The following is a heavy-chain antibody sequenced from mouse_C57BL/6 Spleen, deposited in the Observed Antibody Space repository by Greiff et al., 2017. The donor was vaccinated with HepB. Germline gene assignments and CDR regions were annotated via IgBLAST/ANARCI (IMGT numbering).Heavy chain of an antibody. Sequence: EVKLMESGPGLVKPSQSLSLTCSVTGYSITSGYYWNWIRQFPGNKLEWMGYISYDGSNNYNPSLKNRISITRDTSKNQFFLKLNSVTTEDTATYYCAKGSSYVFDYWGQGTTLTVSS. CDR2: ISYDGSN. D-gene: IGHD1-1*01. V-gene: IGHV3-6*01. CDR1: GYSITSGYY. J-gene: IGHJ2*01. CDR3: AKGSSYVFDY.